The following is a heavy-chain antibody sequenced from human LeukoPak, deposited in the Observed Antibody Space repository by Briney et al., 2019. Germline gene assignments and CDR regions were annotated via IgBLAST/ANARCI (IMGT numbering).Heavy chain of an antibody. J-gene: IGHJ4*02. D-gene: IGHD3-10*01. CDR3: ARVAVRGVLTDY. V-gene: IGHV4-30-4*01. CDR2: IYYSGST. Sequence: SQTLSLTCTVSGGSISSGDYYWSWIRQPPGKGLEWIGYIYYSGSTYYNPSLKSRVTISVDTSKNQFSLKLSSVTAADTAVYYCARVAVRGVLTDYWGQGTLVTVSS. CDR1: GGSISSGDYY.